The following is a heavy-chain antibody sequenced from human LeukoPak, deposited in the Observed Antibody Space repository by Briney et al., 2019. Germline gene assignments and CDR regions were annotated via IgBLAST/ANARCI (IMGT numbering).Heavy chain of an antibody. Sequence: GGSLSLSCAPSGFTVSSNYMRWVRQAPGKGLEWDPGFYRGGKTYYAHSVKGRFTTSRDNSKNTLYIQMNSLRAEDTAVYYCTRLFRYYGSGSYQDWGQGTLGTVSS. D-gene: IGHD3-10*01. CDR2: FYRGGKT. CDR3: TRLFRYYGSGSYQD. J-gene: IGHJ4*02. V-gene: IGHV3-53*01. CDR1: GFTVSSNY.